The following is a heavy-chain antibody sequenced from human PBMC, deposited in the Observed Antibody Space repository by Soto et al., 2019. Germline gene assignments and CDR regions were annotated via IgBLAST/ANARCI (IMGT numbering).Heavy chain of an antibody. CDR1: GYTFTSNG. D-gene: IGHD2-21*02. CDR2: ISAYNGNT. J-gene: IGHJ4*02. CDR3: ARDLAYCGGDCYPIDY. V-gene: IGHV1-18*01. Sequence: QVQLVRSGAEVKKPGASVKVSCMASGYTFTSNGISWVRQAPGQGLEWMGWISAYNGNTNYAQKLQGRVTMTTDTSTSTAYMELRSLRSDDTAVYYCARDLAYCGGDCYPIDYWGQGTLVTVSS.